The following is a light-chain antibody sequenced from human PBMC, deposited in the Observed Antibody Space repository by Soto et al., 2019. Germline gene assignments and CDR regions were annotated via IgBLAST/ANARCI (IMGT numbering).Light chain of an antibody. CDR1: QTISSW. Sequence: DIQMTQSPSTLSGSVGDRVTMTVRASQTISSWLAWYQPNPGKAPKLLIYKASTLKSGVPSRFGGSGSGTEFTLSITSLQPDDFATYYCQQCFWHWTFGQGTKVDIK. J-gene: IGKJ1*01. CDR3: QQCFWHWT. V-gene: IGKV1-5*03. CDR2: KAS.